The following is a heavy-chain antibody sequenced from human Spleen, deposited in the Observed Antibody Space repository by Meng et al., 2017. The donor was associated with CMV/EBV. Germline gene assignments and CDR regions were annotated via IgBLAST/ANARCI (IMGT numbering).Heavy chain of an antibody. CDR3: ARFSATGAYYYGMDV. D-gene: IGHD1-1*01. CDR2: VYYSGST. CDR1: GVSISSYY. V-gene: IGHV4-59*01. Sequence: SETLSLTCTVSGVSISSYYWTWIRQPPGKGLEWIGYVYYSGSTNYHPSLKSRVTISVDTSKNQFSLRLSSVTTADTAVYFCARFSATGAYYYGMDVWGQGTMVTVSS. J-gene: IGHJ6*02.